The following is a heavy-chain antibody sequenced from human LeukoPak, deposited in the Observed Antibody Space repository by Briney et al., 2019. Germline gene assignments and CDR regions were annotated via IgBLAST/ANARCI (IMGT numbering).Heavy chain of an antibody. V-gene: IGHV4-39*01. J-gene: IGHJ3*02. CDR2: IYYSGST. CDR3: ARTGMITFGGVIADAFDI. CDR1: GGSISSSSYY. D-gene: IGHD3-16*02. Sequence: PSETLSLTCTVSGGSISSSSYYWGWIRQPPGKGLEWIGSIYYSGSTYYNPSLKSRVTISVDTSKNQFSLKLSSVTAADTAVYYCARTGMITFGGVIADAFDIWGQGTMVTVSS.